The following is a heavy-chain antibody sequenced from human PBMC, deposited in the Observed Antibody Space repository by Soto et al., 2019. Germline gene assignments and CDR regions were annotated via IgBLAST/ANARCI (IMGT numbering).Heavy chain of an antibody. CDR2: IYYSGST. CDR3: AIGPRTPCGDRFFVY. CDR1: GGSISSGGYY. Sequence: SETLSLTCTFSGGSISSGGYYWSWIRQHPGKGLEWIGYIYYSGSTYYNPSLKSRVTISVDTSKNQFSLKLSSVTAADTAVYYCAIGPRTPCGDRFFVYWGQGTLGTVSS. J-gene: IGHJ4*02. V-gene: IGHV4-31*03. D-gene: IGHD6-25*01.